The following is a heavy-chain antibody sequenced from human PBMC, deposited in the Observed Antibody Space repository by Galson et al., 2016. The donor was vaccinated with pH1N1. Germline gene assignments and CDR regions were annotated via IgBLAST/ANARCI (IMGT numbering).Heavy chain of an antibody. D-gene: IGHD3-10*01. Sequence: SETLSLTCTVSGGSISSSSYYWDWIRQPPGKGLEWIGSIYNSGSTYYNPSLKSRVTISVDTSKNQFSLKLSSVTAADTAMYYCARLVWFGELGNWVDPWGQGTLVTVSS. CDR3: ARLVWFGELGNWVDP. V-gene: IGHV4-39*01. CDR1: GGSISSSSYY. CDR2: IYNSGST. J-gene: IGHJ5*02.